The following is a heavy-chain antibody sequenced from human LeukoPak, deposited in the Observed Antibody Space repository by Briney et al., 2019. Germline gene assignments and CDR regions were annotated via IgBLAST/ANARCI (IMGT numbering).Heavy chain of an antibody. CDR1: GFTFDDYT. J-gene: IGHJ4*02. V-gene: IGHV3-43*01. Sequence: GGSQRLSCAASGFTFDDYTMHWVRQAPGTGLEWVSLFSWEGVNTDYADSVRGRFTISKDNSKNSLYLQMNSLRAEDTAVYYCARAPGHMGFFDYWGQGSLVTVSS. CDR2: FSWEGVNT. D-gene: IGHD2-21*01. CDR3: ARAPGHMGFFDY.